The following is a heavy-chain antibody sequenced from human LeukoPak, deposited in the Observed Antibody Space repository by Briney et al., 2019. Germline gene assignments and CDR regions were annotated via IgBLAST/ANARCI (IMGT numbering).Heavy chain of an antibody. V-gene: IGHV3-21*06. J-gene: IGHJ4*02. D-gene: IGHD3-9*01. CDR1: GFTFSTYN. Sequence: GGSLRLSCAASGFTFSTYNMNWVRQAPGKGLEWVSSITSGGTYTYYADSVKGRFTTSRDNAKNSLSLQLSSLRAEDTAVYYCARGHYDILTASFKWTPDYWGQGILVTVSS. CDR3: ARGHYDILTASFKWTPDY. CDR2: ITSGGTYT.